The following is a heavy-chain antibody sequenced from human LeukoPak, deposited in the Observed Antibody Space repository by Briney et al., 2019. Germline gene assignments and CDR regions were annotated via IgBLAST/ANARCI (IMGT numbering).Heavy chain of an antibody. D-gene: IGHD3-16*02. J-gene: IGHJ4*02. CDR1: GFTFSSYW. CDR3: ARAIDDYVWGSYLEYYFDY. V-gene: IGHV3-48*01. CDR2: ISSSSSTI. Sequence: GGSLRLSCAASGFTFSSYWMSWVRQAPGKGLEWVSYISSSSSTIYYADSVKGRFTISRDNAKNSLYLQMNSLRAEDTAVYYCARAIDDYVWGSYLEYYFDYWGQGTLVTVSS.